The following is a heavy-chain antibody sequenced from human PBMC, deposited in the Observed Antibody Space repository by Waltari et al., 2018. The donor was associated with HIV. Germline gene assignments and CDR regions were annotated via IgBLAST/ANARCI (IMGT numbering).Heavy chain of an antibody. CDR2: IKSKRDGGAT. CDR3: TTGGYPTEAFDV. V-gene: IGHV3-15*01. Sequence: EVQVVESGGGLVKPGGSLTVSCGSFQLTFGAVWMTWVRQPPGKGLEWVGRIKSKRDGGATDYAASVKGRFVISRDDSQNTLYLQMSGLRTEDTAMYYCTTGGYPTEAFDVWGQGTMVTVSP. D-gene: IGHD5-12*01. CDR1: QLTFGAVW. J-gene: IGHJ3*01.